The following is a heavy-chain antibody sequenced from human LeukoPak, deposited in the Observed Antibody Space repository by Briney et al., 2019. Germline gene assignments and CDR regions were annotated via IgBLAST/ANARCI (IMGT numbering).Heavy chain of an antibody. CDR3: ARGVYSYGYYFDY. CDR2: IYSGGST. V-gene: IGHV3-53*01. D-gene: IGHD5-18*01. J-gene: IGHJ4*02. Sequence: GGSLRLSCAASGFTVSSNYMSWVRQAPGKGLEWVSVIYSGGSTYYADSVKGRFTISRDNSKNTLYLQMNSLRAEDTAVYYCARGVYSYGYYFDYWGQGTLVTVSS. CDR1: GFTVSSNY.